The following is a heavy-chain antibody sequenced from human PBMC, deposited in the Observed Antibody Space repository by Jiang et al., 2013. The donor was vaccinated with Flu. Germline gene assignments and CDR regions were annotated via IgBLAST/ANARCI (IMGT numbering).Heavy chain of an antibody. D-gene: IGHD2-2*01. J-gene: IGHJ4*02. CDR3: ARGMGYCSSASCYFDS. CDR2: INTDTGNP. Sequence: MGWINTDTGNPTYAQGFTGRFVFSLDTSVNTAYLEIYSLKAEDTAMYYCARGMGYCSSASCYFDSWGQGTLVTVSS. V-gene: IGHV7-4-1*01.